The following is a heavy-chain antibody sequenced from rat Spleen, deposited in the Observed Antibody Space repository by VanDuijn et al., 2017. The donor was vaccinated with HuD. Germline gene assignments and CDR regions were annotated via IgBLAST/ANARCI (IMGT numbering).Heavy chain of an antibody. CDR1: GFTFNNYW. D-gene: IGHD3-1*01. CDR2: ISYDGSST. J-gene: IGHJ2*01. V-gene: IGHV5-29*01. Sequence: EVQLVESGGGLVQPGRSLKLSCVASGFTFNNYWMAWVRQAPKKGLEWVATISYDGSSTYYRDSVKGRFTTSRDNAKNTLYLQMDSLRSEDTATYYCATKDYWGQGVMVTVSS. CDR3: ATKDY.